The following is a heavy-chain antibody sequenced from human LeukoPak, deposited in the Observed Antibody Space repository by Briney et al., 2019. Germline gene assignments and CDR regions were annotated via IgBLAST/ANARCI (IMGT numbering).Heavy chain of an antibody. D-gene: IGHD3-22*01. CDR1: GFTFSSYS. V-gene: IGHV3-21*01. CDR3: ARDYYDSSGYYDY. CDR2: ISSSSSYI. J-gene: IGHJ4*02. Sequence: PGGSLRLSCAASGFTFSSYSMNWVRRAPGKGLEWVSSISSSSSYIYYADSVKGRFTISRDNAKNSLYLQMNSLRAEDTAVYYCARDYYDSSGYYDYWGQGTLVTVSS.